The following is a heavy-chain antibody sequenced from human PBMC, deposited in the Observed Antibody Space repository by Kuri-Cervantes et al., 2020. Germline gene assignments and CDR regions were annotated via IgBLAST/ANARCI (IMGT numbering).Heavy chain of an antibody. D-gene: IGHD3-10*01. Sequence: GGSLRLSCKGSGYSFTSYWIGWVRQMPGKGLEWMGIIYPGDSDTRYSPSFQGQVTISADKSIGTAYLQWSSLKASDTAMYYCARHMVRGVIITIPSFDIWGQGTMVTVSS. CDR1: GYSFTSYW. CDR2: IYPGDSDT. V-gene: IGHV5-51*01. J-gene: IGHJ3*02. CDR3: ARHMVRGVIITIPSFDI.